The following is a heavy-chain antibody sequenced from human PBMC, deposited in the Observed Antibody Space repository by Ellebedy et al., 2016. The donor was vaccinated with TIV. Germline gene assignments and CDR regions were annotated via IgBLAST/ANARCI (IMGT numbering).Heavy chain of an antibody. D-gene: IGHD5-24*01. Sequence: PGGSLRLSCAGSGFTFSTYAIHWVRQAPGVGLEWVPLSSSDGRDKYLADSVNGRFTISRDNSQNTVYLQLNGLRTDDTAVYFCARETRCRRGGYNYYFDHWGQGTLVTVSS. V-gene: IGHV3-30*01. CDR3: ARETRCRRGGYNYYFDH. J-gene: IGHJ4*02. CDR2: SSSDGRDK. CDR1: GFTFSTYA.